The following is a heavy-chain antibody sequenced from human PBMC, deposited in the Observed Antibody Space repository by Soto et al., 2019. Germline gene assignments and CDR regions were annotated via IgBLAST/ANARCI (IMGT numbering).Heavy chain of an antibody. CDR2: IYYSGST. D-gene: IGHD6-19*01. CDR3: ARAYSSGPTYYYGMDV. V-gene: IGHV4-59*01. J-gene: IGHJ6*02. Sequence: QVQLQESGPGLVKPSETLSLTCTVSGGSISSYYWSWIRQPPGKGLEWIGYIYYSGSTNYNPSLKSRVTISVDTSKNQFSLKLSSVTAADTAVYYCARAYSSGPTYYYGMDVWGQGTTVTVSS. CDR1: GGSISSYY.